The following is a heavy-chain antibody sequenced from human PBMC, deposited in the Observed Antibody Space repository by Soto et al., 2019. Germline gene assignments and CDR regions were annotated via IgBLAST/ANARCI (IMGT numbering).Heavy chain of an antibody. Sequence: GGSLRLSCAASGFTFSSCWMTWVRQAPGKGLEWVGNIKQDGSEKYYADSVKGRFTISRDNAKNSLYLQMNSLRAEDTAVYYCASDPYQLVTPYWGQGTLVTVSS. CDR1: GFTFSSCW. J-gene: IGHJ4*02. V-gene: IGHV3-7*01. CDR2: IKQDGSEK. D-gene: IGHD3-9*01. CDR3: ASDPYQLVTPY.